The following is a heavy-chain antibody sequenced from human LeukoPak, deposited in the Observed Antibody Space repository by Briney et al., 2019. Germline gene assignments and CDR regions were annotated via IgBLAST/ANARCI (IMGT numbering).Heavy chain of an antibody. Sequence: SETLSLTCTVSGGSISSYYWSWIRQPPGKGLEWIGYIYYSGSTNYNPSLKSRVTISVDTSKNQFSLKLSSVTAADTAVYYCARDPTGSPPRAAFDIWGQGTMVTVSS. CDR1: GGSISSYY. V-gene: IGHV4-59*01. CDR3: ARDPTGSPPRAAFDI. D-gene: IGHD4-17*01. CDR2: IYYSGST. J-gene: IGHJ3*02.